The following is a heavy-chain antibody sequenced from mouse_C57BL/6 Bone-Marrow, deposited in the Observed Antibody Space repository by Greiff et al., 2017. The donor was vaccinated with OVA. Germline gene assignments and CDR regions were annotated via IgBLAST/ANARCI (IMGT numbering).Heavy chain of an antibody. CDR3: ARRSLKDWYFDV. Sequence: VQVVESGAELVKPGASVKMSCKASGYTFTTYPIEWMKQNHGKSLEWIGNFHPYNDDTKYNEKFKGKATLTVEKSSSTVYLELSRLTSDDSAVYYCARRSLKDWYFDVWGTGTTVTVSS. CDR2: FHPYNDDT. D-gene: IGHD6-2*01. CDR1: GYTFTTYP. J-gene: IGHJ1*03. V-gene: IGHV1-47*01.